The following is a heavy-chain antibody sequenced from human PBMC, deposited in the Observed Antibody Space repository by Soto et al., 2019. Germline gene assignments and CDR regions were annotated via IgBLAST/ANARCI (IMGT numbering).Heavy chain of an antibody. J-gene: IGHJ3*02. D-gene: IGHD6-13*01. V-gene: IGHV3-23*01. CDR3: AKNDGKQQQPDAFDI. CDR1: GFTFSSYA. CDR2: ISGSGGST. Sequence: EVQLLESGGGLVQPGGSLRLSCAASGFTFSSYAMSWVRQAQGKGLEWVSAISGSGGSTYYADSVKGRFTISRDNSKNTMYQQQNSRRAEDTAVYYCAKNDGKQQQPDAFDIWGRGTMVTVSS.